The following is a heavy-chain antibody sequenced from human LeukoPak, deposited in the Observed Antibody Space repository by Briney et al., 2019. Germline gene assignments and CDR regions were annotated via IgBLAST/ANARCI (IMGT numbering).Heavy chain of an antibody. V-gene: IGHV3-66*01. CDR1: GFTLSTYG. D-gene: IGHD3-10*01. Sequence: GGSLRLSCAASGFTLSTYGIHWVRQAPGKGLEWISVIYSGGSTYYADSVKGRFTISRDNSKNTLYLQMNSLRAEDTAVYYCARVPSELLWFGELLFAFDIWGQGTMVTVPS. CDR3: ARVPSELLWFGELLFAFDI. CDR2: IYSGGST. J-gene: IGHJ3*02.